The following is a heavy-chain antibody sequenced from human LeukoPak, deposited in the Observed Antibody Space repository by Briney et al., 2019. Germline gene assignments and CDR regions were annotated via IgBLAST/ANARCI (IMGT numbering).Heavy chain of an antibody. CDR2: INPNSGGT. Sequence: ASVKVSCKASGYTFTGYYMHWVRQAPGQGLEWMGRINPNSGGTNYAQKFQGRVTMTRDTSISTAYMELSRLRSDDTAVYYCARTDYIWGSYLGYWGQGTLVTVSS. V-gene: IGHV1-2*06. D-gene: IGHD3-16*01. J-gene: IGHJ4*02. CDR3: ARTDYIWGSYLGY. CDR1: GYTFTGYY.